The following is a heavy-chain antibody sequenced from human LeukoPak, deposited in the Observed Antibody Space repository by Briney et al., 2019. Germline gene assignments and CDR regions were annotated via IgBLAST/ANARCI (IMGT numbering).Heavy chain of an antibody. V-gene: IGHV3-30*04. CDR1: GFTFSSYV. D-gene: IGHD3-22*01. J-gene: IGHJ4*02. CDR2: ISYDGSNE. Sequence: PGGSLRLSCAASGFTFSSYVMHWVRQAPGKGLEWVAIISYDGSNEYYADSVKGRFTISRDNSKNTLYLQMNSLRAEDTAVYYCAKVPPKRITMIVVVTQPDYWGQGTLVTVSS. CDR3: AKVPPKRITMIVVVTQPDY.